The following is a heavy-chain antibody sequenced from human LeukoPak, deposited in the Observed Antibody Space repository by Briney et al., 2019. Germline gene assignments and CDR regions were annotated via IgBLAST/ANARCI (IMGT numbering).Heavy chain of an antibody. J-gene: IGHJ4*02. CDR1: GFTFSSYA. D-gene: IGHD2-8*01. Sequence: GGSLRLSCAASGFTFSSYAMSWVRQAPGKGLEWVSAISGSAGSTYYAGSVKGRFTISRDNSKNTLYLQMNSLRAEDTAVYYCARSRYCTNGVCQYTYDYWGQGTLVTVSS. V-gene: IGHV3-23*01. CDR2: ISGSAGST. CDR3: ARSRYCTNGVCQYTYDY.